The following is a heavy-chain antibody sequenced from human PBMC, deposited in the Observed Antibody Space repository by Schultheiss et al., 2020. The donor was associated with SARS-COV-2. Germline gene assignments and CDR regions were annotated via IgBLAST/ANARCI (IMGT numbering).Heavy chain of an antibody. Sequence: GGSLRLSCAASGFTFTSYAMSWVRQAPGKGLEWVGRIGNKANRYTTQYAASVKGRFTISRDDSKNSLYLQMNSLKTEDTAVYYCARENGYTGWFDPWGQGTLVTVSS. CDR1: GFTFTSYA. V-gene: IGHV3-72*01. J-gene: IGHJ5*02. CDR2: IGNKANRYTT. D-gene: IGHD6-13*01. CDR3: ARENGYTGWFDP.